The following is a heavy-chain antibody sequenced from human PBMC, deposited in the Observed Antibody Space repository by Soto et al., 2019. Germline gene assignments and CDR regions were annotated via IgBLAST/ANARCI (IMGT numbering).Heavy chain of an antibody. CDR1: GGSISSGGYS. Sequence: PSETLSLTCAVSGGSISSGGYSWSWIRQPPGKGLEWIGYINHSGSTNYNPSLKSRVTISVDTSKNQFSLKLSSVTAADTAVYYCARDRVWRPSGFDYWGQGTLVTVSS. J-gene: IGHJ4*02. CDR3: ARDRVWRPSGFDY. D-gene: IGHD3-3*01. V-gene: IGHV4-30-2*01. CDR2: INHSGST.